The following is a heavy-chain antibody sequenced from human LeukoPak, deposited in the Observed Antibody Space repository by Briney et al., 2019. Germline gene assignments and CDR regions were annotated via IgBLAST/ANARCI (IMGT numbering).Heavy chain of an antibody. V-gene: IGHV3-74*01. CDR1: GFTFSGYW. D-gene: IGHD1-26*01. Sequence: GGSLRLSCAASGFTFSGYWMHWVRQAPGKGLVCVSRINSDGSGTRYADSVKGRFTISRDNAKNTLYLQMNNLRAEDTAVYYCARGRGNYYANWFDPWGQGTLVTVSS. J-gene: IGHJ5*02. CDR3: ARGRGNYYANWFDP. CDR2: INSDGSGT.